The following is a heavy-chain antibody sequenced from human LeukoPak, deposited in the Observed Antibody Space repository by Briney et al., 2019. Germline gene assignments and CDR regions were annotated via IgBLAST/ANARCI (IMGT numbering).Heavy chain of an antibody. CDR1: GHTFTNYD. CDR3: ARGPIIDIAIVPAADEYYYMDV. J-gene: IGHJ6*03. Sequence: ASVKVSCKASGHTFTNYDINWVRQAPGQGLEWMGWISGYNGNTKYAQKLQGRVTMTTDTSTSTAYMELRSLRSDDTAVYYCARGPIIDIAIVPAADEYYYMDVWGKGTTVTVSS. D-gene: IGHD2-2*01. CDR2: ISGYNGNT. V-gene: IGHV1-18*01.